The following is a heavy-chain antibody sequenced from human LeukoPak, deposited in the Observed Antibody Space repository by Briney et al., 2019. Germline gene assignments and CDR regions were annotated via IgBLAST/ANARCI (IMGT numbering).Heavy chain of an antibody. CDR1: GYTFTSYG. J-gene: IGHJ6*02. V-gene: IGHV1-18*01. D-gene: IGHD3-3*01. Sequence: GASVKVSCKASGYTFTSYGISWVRQAPGQGLEWMGWISAYNGNTNYAQKLQGRVTMTTDTSTSTAYMELRSLRSDDTAVYYCARDPPLTNYDHYYYGMDVWGQGTTVTVSS. CDR2: ISAYNGNT. CDR3: ARDPPLTNYDHYYYGMDV.